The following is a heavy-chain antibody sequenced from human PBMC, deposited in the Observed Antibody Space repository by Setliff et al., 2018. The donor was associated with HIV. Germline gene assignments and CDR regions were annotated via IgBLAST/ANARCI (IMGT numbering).Heavy chain of an antibody. Sequence: SETLSLPCSVSGGSVEILNLIWIRQRPGKGLECIGYIYSSATTNYNSALESRATITRDPSKNQISLKLRSVTAADTAVYYCARVFPLVTADDNRFDPWGQGILVTVSS. D-gene: IGHD2-21*02. V-gene: IGHV4-4*08. CDR1: GGSVEILN. CDR2: IYSSATT. J-gene: IGHJ5*02. CDR3: ARVFPLVTADDNRFDP.